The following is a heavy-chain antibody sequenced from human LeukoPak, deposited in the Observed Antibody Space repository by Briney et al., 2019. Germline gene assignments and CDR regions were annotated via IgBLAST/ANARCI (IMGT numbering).Heavy chain of an antibody. CDR1: GGSISSYY. CDR2: IYYSGST. CDR3: ARVPMVRGVGAFDI. Sequence: PSETLSLTCTVSGGSISSYYWSWIRQPPGKGLEWIGYIYYSGSTNYNPSLKSRVTISVDTSKNQFSLKLSSVTAADTAVYYCARVPMVRGVGAFDIWGQGTMVAVSS. V-gene: IGHV4-59*01. J-gene: IGHJ3*02. D-gene: IGHD3-10*01.